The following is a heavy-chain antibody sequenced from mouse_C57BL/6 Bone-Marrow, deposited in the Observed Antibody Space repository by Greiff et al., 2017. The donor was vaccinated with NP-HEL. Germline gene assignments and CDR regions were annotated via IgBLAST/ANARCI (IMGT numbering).Heavy chain of an antibody. CDR1: GYTFTSYW. J-gene: IGHJ3*01. Sequence: QVQLQQPGAELVKPGASVKLSCKASGYTFTSYWMHWVKQRPGQGLEWIGMIHPNSGSTNYNEKFKSKATLTVDKSSSTAYMQLSSLTSEDSAVYYCARDPYYDYDGFAYWGQGTLVTVSA. D-gene: IGHD2-4*01. CDR3: ARDPYYDYDGFAY. V-gene: IGHV1-64*01. CDR2: IHPNSGST.